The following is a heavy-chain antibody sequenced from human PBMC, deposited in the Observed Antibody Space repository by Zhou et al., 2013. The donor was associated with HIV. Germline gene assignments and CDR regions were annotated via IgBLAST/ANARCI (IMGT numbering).Heavy chain of an antibody. CDR3: GRVGTEDF. CDR1: GVSFSNYA. V-gene: IGHV1-69*12. CDR2: TIPHFGVI. Sequence: QVRLMQSGAEVKKPGSSVKISCKASGVSFSNYAVNWVRQAPGQQLEWMGGTIPHFGVINPAQKFKDRLRLTADASTTTVYMDLSGLEFADTAVYFCGRVGTEDFWGQGSLVIVSS. J-gene: IGHJ4*02.